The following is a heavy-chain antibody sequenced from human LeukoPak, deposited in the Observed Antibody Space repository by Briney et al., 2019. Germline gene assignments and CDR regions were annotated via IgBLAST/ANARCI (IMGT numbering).Heavy chain of an antibody. CDR2: IYYSGNT. CDR1: GGSITSYY. Sequence: PSETLSLTCTVSGGSITSYYWSWIRQPPGKGLESIGYIYYSGNTNYNPSLKSRVTISIDTSKNQFSLKLSSVTAADTAVYFCARHRTSPNRYPFDYWGQGTLVTVSS. J-gene: IGHJ4*02. V-gene: IGHV4-59*08. D-gene: IGHD1-1*01. CDR3: ARHRTSPNRYPFDY.